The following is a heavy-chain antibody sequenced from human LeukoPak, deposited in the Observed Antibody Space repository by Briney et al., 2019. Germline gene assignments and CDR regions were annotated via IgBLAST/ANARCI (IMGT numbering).Heavy chain of an antibody. V-gene: IGHV4-59*01. CDR1: GGSISGYY. CDR3: ARGVVPAATHNWFDP. J-gene: IGHJ5*02. Sequence: SETLSLTCTVSGGSISGYYWSWIRQPPGKGLEWIGYIYVSGDTNYNPSLKSRVTISVDTSKNQFSLKLSSVTAADTAVYYCARGVVPAATHNWFDPWGQGTLVTVSS. CDR2: IYVSGDT. D-gene: IGHD2-2*01.